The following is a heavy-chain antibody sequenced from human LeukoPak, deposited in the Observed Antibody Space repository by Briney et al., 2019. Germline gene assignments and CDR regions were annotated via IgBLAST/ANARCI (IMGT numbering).Heavy chain of an antibody. CDR3: AKVRDYSGYDYYFDY. V-gene: IGHV3-23*01. D-gene: IGHD5-12*01. J-gene: IGHJ4*02. CDR2: ISGSGGST. Sequence: PGGSLRLSCAASRFTLSSYAMSWVRQAPGKGLEWVSAISGSGGSTYYADSVKGRFTISRDNSKNTLYLQMNSLRAEDTAVYYCAKVRDYSGYDYYFDYWGQGTLVTVSS. CDR1: RFTLSSYA.